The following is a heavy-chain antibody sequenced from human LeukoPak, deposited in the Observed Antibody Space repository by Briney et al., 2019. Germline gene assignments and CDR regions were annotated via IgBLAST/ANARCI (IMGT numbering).Heavy chain of an antibody. CDR2: IYNTGTT. V-gene: IGHV4-59*08. CDR1: GGSISSSY. Sequence: PSETLSLTCTVSGGSISSSYWNWIRQPPGEGLEWIDFIYNTGTTSYNPSLKSRVTISVDTSKNQFSLRLSSVTAADTAVYYCVRQSNGSGYHYDPWGQGTLVTVSP. CDR3: VRQSNGSGYHYDP. D-gene: IGHD3-22*01. J-gene: IGHJ5*02.